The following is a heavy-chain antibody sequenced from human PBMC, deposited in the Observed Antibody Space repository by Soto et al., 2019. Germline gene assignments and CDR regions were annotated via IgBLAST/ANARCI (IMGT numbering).Heavy chain of an antibody. CDR1: GGSISSGDYY. D-gene: IGHD3-10*01. J-gene: IGHJ5*02. CDR2: IYYSGST. Sequence: SETLSLTCTVSGGSISSGDYYWSWIRQPPGKGLEWIGYIYYSGSTYYNPSLKSRVTISVDTSKNQFSLKLSSVTAADTAVYYCASTLLWFGELFPHWFDPWGQGTLVTVS. V-gene: IGHV4-30-4*01. CDR3: ASTLLWFGELFPHWFDP.